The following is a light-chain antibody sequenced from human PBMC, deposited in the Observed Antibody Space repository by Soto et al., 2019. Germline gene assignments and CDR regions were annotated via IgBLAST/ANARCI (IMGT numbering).Light chain of an antibody. Sequence: DIHMTQSPSTLSASVGDRVTITCRASQTISSWLAWYQQKPGKAPKLLIYKASSLESGVPSRFSGSGSGTEFTLTISSLQPDDFATYYCQQYKSYWYTFGQGTKLEIK. J-gene: IGKJ2*01. CDR2: KAS. CDR3: QQYKSYWYT. CDR1: QTISSW. V-gene: IGKV1-5*03.